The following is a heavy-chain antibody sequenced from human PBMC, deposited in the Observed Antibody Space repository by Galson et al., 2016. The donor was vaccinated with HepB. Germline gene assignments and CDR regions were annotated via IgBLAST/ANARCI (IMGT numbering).Heavy chain of an antibody. CDR3: ARDLGGDYFDF. Sequence: TLSLTCTVSGGSINSGNYYWTWIRQPAGKGLEWIGRIYTSGSTTYSPSLKSRVSISLDTSKNQFSLNLNSVTATDTAVYYCARDLGGDYFDFWGQGALVAVSS. CDR1: GGSINSGNYY. J-gene: IGHJ4*02. V-gene: IGHV4-61*02. CDR2: IYTSGST. D-gene: IGHD3-16*01.